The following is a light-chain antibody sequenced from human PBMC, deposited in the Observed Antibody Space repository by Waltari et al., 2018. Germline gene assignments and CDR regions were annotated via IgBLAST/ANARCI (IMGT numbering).Light chain of an antibody. CDR2: GAS. CDR3: QHYVRLPVT. J-gene: IGKJ1*01. CDR1: QSVSRT. V-gene: IGKV3-20*01. Sequence: EIVLTQSPGTLSLSPGERATLSCRASQSVSRTLAWYQQKPGQAPRLLIYGASIRATGIPDRFSGSGSGTDFSLTISRLEPEDFAGYYCQHYVRLPVTFGQGTKVEIK.